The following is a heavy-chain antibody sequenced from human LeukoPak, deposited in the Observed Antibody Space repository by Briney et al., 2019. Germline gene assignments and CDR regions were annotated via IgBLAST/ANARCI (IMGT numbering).Heavy chain of an antibody. V-gene: IGHV3-30*18. Sequence: PGGSLRLSCAASGFTFSSYGMHWVRQAPGKGLEWVAVISYDGSNKYYADSVKGRFTISRDNSKNTLYLQMNSLRAEDTAVYYCAKGPSLGYCSSTSCREDYYYYSMDVWGQGTTVTVSS. CDR2: ISYDGSNK. J-gene: IGHJ6*02. CDR3: AKGPSLGYCSSTSCREDYYYYSMDV. D-gene: IGHD2-2*01. CDR1: GFTFSSYG.